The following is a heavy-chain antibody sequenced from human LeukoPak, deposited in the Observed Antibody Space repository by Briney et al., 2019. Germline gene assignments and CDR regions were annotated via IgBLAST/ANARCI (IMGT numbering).Heavy chain of an antibody. CDR2: ITGSGGST. CDR1: GFTFSSYA. CDR3: AKGFFGSSNYYFEY. D-gene: IGHD6-13*01. Sequence: PGGSLTLSCAASGFTFSSYAMSWVRQAPGKGLEWVSTITGSGGSTFYADSVKGRFTISRDSSKNTLDLQMNSLRVEDTAVYYCAKGFFGSSNYYFEYWGQGTLVTVSS. V-gene: IGHV3-23*01. J-gene: IGHJ4*02.